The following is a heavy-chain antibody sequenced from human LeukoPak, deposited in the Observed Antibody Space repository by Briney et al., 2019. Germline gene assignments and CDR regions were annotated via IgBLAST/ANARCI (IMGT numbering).Heavy chain of an antibody. CDR2: IYYSGST. J-gene: IGHJ6*03. CDR3: ARLVLTYSSSWYYYYYMDV. V-gene: IGHV4-39*01. D-gene: IGHD6-13*01. CDR1: GGSISSSSYY. Sequence: PSETLSLTCTVSGGSISSSSYYWGWIRQPPGKGLEWIGSIYYSGSTYYNPSLKSRVTISVDTSKNQFSLKLSSVTAADTAVYYCARLVLTYSSSWYYYYYMDVWGKGTTVTISS.